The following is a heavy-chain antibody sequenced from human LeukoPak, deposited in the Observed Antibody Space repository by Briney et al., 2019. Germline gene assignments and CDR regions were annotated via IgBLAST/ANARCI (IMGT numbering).Heavy chain of an antibody. CDR1: GFTFSSYW. J-gene: IGHJ4*02. CDR3: ARTYYYDSSGLPDY. CDR2: IKQDGSEK. D-gene: IGHD3-22*01. Sequence: GGSLRLSCAASGFTFSSYWMSWVRQAPGKGLEWVANIKQDGSEKYYVDSVKGRFTISRDNAKNSLYLQMNSLRAEDTAVYYCARTYYYDSSGLPDYWGQGTLVTVSS. V-gene: IGHV3-7*03.